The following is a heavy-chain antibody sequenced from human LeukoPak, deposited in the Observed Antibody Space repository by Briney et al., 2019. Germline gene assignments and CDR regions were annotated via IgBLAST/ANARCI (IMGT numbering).Heavy chain of an antibody. V-gene: IGHV1-18*01. CDR3: ARDSPYSSSSSFDY. Sequence: ASVKLSCKASGYTFTSYGISWVRQAPGQGLEWMGWISAYNGNTNYAQKLQGRVTMTTDTSTSTAYMELRSLRSDDTAVYYCARDSPYSSSSSFDYWGQGTLVTVSS. D-gene: IGHD6-6*01. J-gene: IGHJ4*02. CDR2: ISAYNGNT. CDR1: GYTFTSYG.